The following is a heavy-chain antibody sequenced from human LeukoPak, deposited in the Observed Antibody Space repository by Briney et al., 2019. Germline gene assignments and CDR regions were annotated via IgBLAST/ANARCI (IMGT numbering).Heavy chain of an antibody. V-gene: IGHV3-48*03. D-gene: IGHD3-22*01. CDR1: GFTFSSYE. CDR2: ISSSGSTI. J-gene: IGHJ6*04. CDR3: ASAYRVTVNEMGSDV. Sequence: GGSLRLSCAASGFTFSSYEMNCVRQAPGKGLEWVSYISSSGSTIYYADSVKGRFTISRDNAKNSLYLQMNSLRAEDTAVYYCASAYRVTVNEMGSDVWGKGTTVTVSS.